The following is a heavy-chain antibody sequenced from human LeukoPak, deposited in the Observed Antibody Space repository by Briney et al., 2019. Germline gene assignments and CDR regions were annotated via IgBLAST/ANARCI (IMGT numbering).Heavy chain of an antibody. V-gene: IGHV3-23*01. CDR3: ATFCDFWSGFRSNYFDY. CDR2: ISGSGGST. J-gene: IGHJ4*02. Sequence: GGSLRLSCAASGFTFSSYAMSWVRQAPGKGLEWVSAISGSGGSTYYADSVKGRFTISRDNSKNTLYLQMNSLRAEDTAVYYCATFCDFWSGFRSNYFDYWGQGTLVTVSS. CDR1: GFTFSSYA. D-gene: IGHD3-3*01.